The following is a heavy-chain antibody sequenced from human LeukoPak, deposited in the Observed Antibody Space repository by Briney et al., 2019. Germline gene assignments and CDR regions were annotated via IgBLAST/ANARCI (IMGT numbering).Heavy chain of an antibody. J-gene: IGHJ4*02. CDR2: ISFVGNNK. V-gene: IGHV3-30*14. Sequence: GGSLRLSCAASGFTFSSYAIHWVRWGPGRGREGGAVISFVGNNKYYADSVKGRFTISRDNSKNTLSLQMNSLRPEDTAVYYCARDRGGATMDYWGQGTLVNGSS. CDR3: ARDRGGATMDY. CDR1: GFTFSSYA. D-gene: IGHD5-12*01.